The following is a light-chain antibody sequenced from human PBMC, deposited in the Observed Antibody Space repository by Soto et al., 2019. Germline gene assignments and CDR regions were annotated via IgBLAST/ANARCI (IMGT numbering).Light chain of an antibody. Sequence: VLTQPPSASGTPGQRVTISCSGSSSNIGSNYVYWYQQLPGTAPKLLIYSNNQRPSGVPDRFSGSKSGTSASLAISGLRSEDEADYYCAAWDDSLSGPLFGGGTKLTVL. CDR3: AAWDDSLSGPL. CDR2: SNN. V-gene: IGLV1-47*02. J-gene: IGLJ3*02. CDR1: SSNIGSNY.